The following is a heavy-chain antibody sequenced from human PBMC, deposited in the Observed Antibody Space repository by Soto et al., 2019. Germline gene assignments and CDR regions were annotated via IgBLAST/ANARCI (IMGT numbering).Heavy chain of an antibody. CDR2: ISSSSSYI. CDR3: ARAVGSSWYAFDF. J-gene: IGHJ3*01. D-gene: IGHD6-13*01. CDR1: GFTFSSYS. Sequence: GGSLRLSCAASGFTFSSYSMNWVRQAPGKGLEWVSSISSSSSYIYYADSVKGRFTISRDNAKNSLYLQMNSLRAEDTAVYYRARAVGSSWYAFDFWGQGTMVTVSS. V-gene: IGHV3-21*01.